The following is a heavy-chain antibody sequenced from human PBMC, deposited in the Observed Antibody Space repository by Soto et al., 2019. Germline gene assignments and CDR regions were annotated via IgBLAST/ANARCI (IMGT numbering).Heavy chain of an antibody. J-gene: IGHJ6*02. CDR1: GFTVSSNY. Sequence: PGGSLRLSCAASGFTVSSNYMIWVRQAPGKGLEWASVIYSGGSTYYADSVKGRFTISRDTSTNTLYLQMNSLRAEDTAVYYCARDPDYSTKYYYYYNGMHVWGQGTSVTVSS. CDR3: ARDPDYSTKYYYYYNGMHV. V-gene: IGHV3-66*01. CDR2: IYSGGST. D-gene: IGHD4-4*01.